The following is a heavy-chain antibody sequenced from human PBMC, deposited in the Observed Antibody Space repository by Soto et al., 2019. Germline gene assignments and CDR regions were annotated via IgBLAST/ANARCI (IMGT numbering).Heavy chain of an antibody. V-gene: IGHV4-34*01. CDR2: INHSGST. J-gene: IGHJ4*02. D-gene: IGHD3-10*01. Sequence: PSETLSLTCAVYGGSFSGYYWSWIRQPPGKGLEWIGEINHSGSTNYNPSLKSRVTISVDTSKNQFSLKLSSVTAADTAVYYCARVPTMVLHYFDYWGQGTLVTVSS. CDR1: GGSFSGYY. CDR3: ARVPTMVLHYFDY.